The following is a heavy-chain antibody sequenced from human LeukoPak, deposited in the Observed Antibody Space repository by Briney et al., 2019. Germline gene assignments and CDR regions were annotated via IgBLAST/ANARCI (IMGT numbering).Heavy chain of an antibody. CDR2: IYTSGST. CDR3: ARGRYCSGGSCYDPHYFDY. J-gene: IGHJ4*02. Sequence: SETLSLTCTVSGGSISSGSYYWSWIRQPAGKGLEWIGRIYTSGSTNYNPSLKSRVTLSVDTSKNQFSLKLSSVTAADTAVYYCARGRYCSGGSCYDPHYFDYWGQGTLVTVSS. CDR1: GGSISSGSYY. V-gene: IGHV4-61*02. D-gene: IGHD2-15*01.